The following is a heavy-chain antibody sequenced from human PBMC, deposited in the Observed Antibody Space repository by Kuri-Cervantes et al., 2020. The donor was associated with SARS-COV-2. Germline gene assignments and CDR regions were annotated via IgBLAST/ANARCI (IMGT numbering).Heavy chain of an antibody. CDR2: IDPSDSYT. V-gene: IGHV5-10-1*01. J-gene: IGHJ6*02. Sequence: KVSCKDSGYSFTSYWISWVRQMPGKGLEWMGRIDPSDSYTNYSPSFQGHVTISADKSISTAYLQWSSLKASDTAMYYCARLPCSSTSCYTRYDYYGMDVWGQGTTVTVSS. CDR3: ARLPCSSTSCYTRYDYYGMDV. CDR1: GYSFTSYW. D-gene: IGHD2-2*02.